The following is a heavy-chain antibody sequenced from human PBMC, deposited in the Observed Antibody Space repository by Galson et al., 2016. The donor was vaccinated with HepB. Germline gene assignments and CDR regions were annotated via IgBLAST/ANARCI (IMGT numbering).Heavy chain of an antibody. CDR3: AKGNIVQVPAAPYA. D-gene: IGHD2-2*01. Sequence: SLRLSCAASGFTFSNYAMSWVRQAPGKGLEWVSSISGSGDTTYDADALRGRFTISRDNSRSTLSLQMDSLRAEDSAIYYCAKGNIVQVPAAPYAWGQGALVTVSS. J-gene: IGHJ5*02. CDR1: GFTFSNYA. CDR2: ISGSGDTT. V-gene: IGHV3-23*01.